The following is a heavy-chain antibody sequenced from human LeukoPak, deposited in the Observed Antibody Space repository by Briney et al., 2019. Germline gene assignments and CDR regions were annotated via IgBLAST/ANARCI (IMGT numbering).Heavy chain of an antibody. CDR1: GFIFNTYD. CDR2: IRYDGSSK. CDR3: SRAEEDGSGTDY. V-gene: IGHV3-33*01. D-gene: IGHD5-24*01. Sequence: GRSLKLSCAASGFIFNTYDMHWVRQAPGKGLEWVAVIRYDGSSKYYADSVKGRFTISRDNSKNTLYLQMNSLRTEDTAMYYCSRAEEDGSGTDYWGQGTLVTVSS. J-gene: IGHJ4*02.